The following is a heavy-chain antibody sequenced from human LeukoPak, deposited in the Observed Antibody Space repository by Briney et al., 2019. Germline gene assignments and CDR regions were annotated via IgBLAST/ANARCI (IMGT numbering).Heavy chain of an antibody. D-gene: IGHD2-2*01. CDR1: GFTFSSYS. CDR3: ARDSGYCSSTGCYVHYFDY. J-gene: IGHJ4*02. Sequence: GGSLRLSCAASGFTFSSYSMNWVRQTPGKGLEWVSSISSSSGYINYADSVKGRFTVSRDNAKNSLYLQMNSLRAEDTAVYYCARDSGYCSSTGCYVHYFDYWGQGTLVTVSS. V-gene: IGHV3-21*01. CDR2: ISSSSGYI.